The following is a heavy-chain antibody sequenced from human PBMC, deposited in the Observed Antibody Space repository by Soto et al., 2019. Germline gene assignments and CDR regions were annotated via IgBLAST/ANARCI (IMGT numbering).Heavy chain of an antibody. CDR1: GYTFTSYG. CDR2: ISAYNGNT. J-gene: IGHJ4*02. CDR3: ARDIVVVTALGGFDY. D-gene: IGHD2-21*02. Sequence: ASVKVSCKASGYTFTSYGISWVRQAPGQGLEWMGWISAYNGNTNYAQKLQGRVTMTTDTSTSTAYMELRSLRSDDTAVYYCARDIVVVTALGGFDYWGQGTLVTVSS. V-gene: IGHV1-18*04.